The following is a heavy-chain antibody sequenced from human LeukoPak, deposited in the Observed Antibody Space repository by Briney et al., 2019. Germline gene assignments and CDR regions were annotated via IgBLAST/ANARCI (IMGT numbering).Heavy chain of an antibody. CDR3: VSSITEAGWFDP. CDR1: GDSISSSNYY. Sequence: SETLSLTCSVSGDSISSSNYYWVWIRQPPEKGLEWIGSMYSGGSTYDNPPLKSRVTISIDTSRSQFSLKLSSVTAADTAVYYCVSSITEAGWFDPWGQGTLVTVSS. D-gene: IGHD6-19*01. V-gene: IGHV4-39*01. J-gene: IGHJ5*02. CDR2: MYSGGST.